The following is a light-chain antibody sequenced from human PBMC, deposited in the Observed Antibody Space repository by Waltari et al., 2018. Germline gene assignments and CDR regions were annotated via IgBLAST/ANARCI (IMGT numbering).Light chain of an antibody. V-gene: IGLV2-23*01. CDR2: EGN. CDR3: CSYAGIGTLT. CDR1: SSDIGGSNL. Sequence: QSALTQPASVSGSPGQSIPISCTGTSSDIGGSNLVSWYQHHPGKAPKIIIYEGNKRPSGVSYRFSGSKSVNTASLTISGLHTEDEADYYCCSYAGIGTLTFGGGTRVTVL. J-gene: IGLJ3*02.